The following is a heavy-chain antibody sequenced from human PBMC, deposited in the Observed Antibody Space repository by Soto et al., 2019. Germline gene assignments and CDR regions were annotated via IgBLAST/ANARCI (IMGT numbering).Heavy chain of an antibody. CDR1: GGTFSSYA. Sequence: ASVKVSCKASGGTFSSYAIIWVRQAPGQGLEWMGGIIPIFGTANYAQKFQGRVTITADESTSTAYMELSSLRSEDTAVYYCANLYYYDSSGYGWGQGTLVTVSS. D-gene: IGHD3-22*01. CDR2: IIPIFGTA. J-gene: IGHJ4*02. V-gene: IGHV1-69*13. CDR3: ANLYYYDSSGYG.